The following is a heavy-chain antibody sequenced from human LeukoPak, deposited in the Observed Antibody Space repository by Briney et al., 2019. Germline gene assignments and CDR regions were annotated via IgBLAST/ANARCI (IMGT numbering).Heavy chain of an antibody. CDR2: IYYSGST. Sequence: SETLSLTCTVSGVSISTSSYYWGWIRQPPGKGLEWIGYIYYSGSTNYNPSLKSRVTISVDTSKNQFSLKLSSVTAADTAVYYCARSGQLVDYWGQGTLVTVSS. J-gene: IGHJ4*02. CDR1: GVSISTSSYY. V-gene: IGHV4-61*05. CDR3: ARSGQLVDY. D-gene: IGHD6-6*01.